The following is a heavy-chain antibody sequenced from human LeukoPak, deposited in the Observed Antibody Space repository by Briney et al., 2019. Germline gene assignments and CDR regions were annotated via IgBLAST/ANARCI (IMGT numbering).Heavy chain of an antibody. Sequence: GASLRLSCAASGFTFSSYAMSWVRQAPGKGLEWVSAISGSGGSTYYADSVKSRFTISRDNSKNTLYLQMNSLGAEDTAVYYCAKDQYQLLYETWGQGTLVTVSS. V-gene: IGHV3-23*01. J-gene: IGHJ5*02. CDR3: AKDQYQLLYET. D-gene: IGHD2-2*02. CDR2: ISGSGGST. CDR1: GFTFSSYA.